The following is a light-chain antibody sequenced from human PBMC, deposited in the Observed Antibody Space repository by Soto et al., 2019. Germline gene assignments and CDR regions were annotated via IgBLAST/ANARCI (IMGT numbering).Light chain of an antibody. V-gene: IGKV1-39*01. CDR1: QSISNY. J-gene: IGKJ1*01. CDR2: AAS. CDR3: QQSYSSPWT. Sequence: DIQMTQSPSSLSASVGDRVTITCRASQSISNYLNWYQQKPGKAPNLLIYAASTLQSEVPSRFSGSGSGTDFTLTISSLQAEDFATYYCQQSYSSPWTFGQGTKVDIK.